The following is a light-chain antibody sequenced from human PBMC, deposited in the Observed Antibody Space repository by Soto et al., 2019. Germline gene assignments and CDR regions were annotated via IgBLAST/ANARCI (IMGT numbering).Light chain of an antibody. CDR3: QQYDSNLWT. V-gene: IGKV1-5*01. CDR2: DAS. Sequence: DIQMTQSPSTLSASVGDRVSITCRTSETISSWLAWYQQKPGKAPKLLIYDASTLETGVPSRFSGTESGTEFTLTISSLQPDDFATYYCQQYDSNLWTFGQGTKVDI. J-gene: IGKJ1*01. CDR1: ETISSW.